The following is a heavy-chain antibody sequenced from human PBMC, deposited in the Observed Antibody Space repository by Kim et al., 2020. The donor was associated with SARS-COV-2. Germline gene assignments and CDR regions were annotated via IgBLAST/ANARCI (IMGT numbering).Heavy chain of an antibody. CDR3: VNQRRHLESWGAFDI. V-gene: IGHV3-64D*09. CDR2: ISSDGGNT. Sequence: GGSLRLSCSASGLTFSSYAMYWVRQAPGSGLEYVSTISSDGGNTYYGDSVRGRFTISRDNSRMTLYLQMTSLRPDDTAVYYCVNQRRHLESWGAFDIWGQGTLVTVSS. J-gene: IGHJ3*02. D-gene: IGHD1-1*01. CDR1: GLTFSSYA.